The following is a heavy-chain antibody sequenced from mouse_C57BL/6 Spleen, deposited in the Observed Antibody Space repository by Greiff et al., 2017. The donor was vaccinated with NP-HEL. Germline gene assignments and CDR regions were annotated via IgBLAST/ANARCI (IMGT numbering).Heavy chain of an antibody. V-gene: IGHV1-82*01. D-gene: IGHD2-5*01. CDR2: IYPGDGDT. CDR3: ARSSDSNYEGYFDY. Sequence: QLQQSGPELVKPGASVKISCKASGYAFSSSWMNWVKQRPGKGLEWIGRIYPGDGDTNYNGKFKGKATLTADKSSSTAYMQLSSLTSEDSAVYFCARSSDSNYEGYFDYWGQGTTLTVSS. J-gene: IGHJ2*01. CDR1: GYAFSSSW.